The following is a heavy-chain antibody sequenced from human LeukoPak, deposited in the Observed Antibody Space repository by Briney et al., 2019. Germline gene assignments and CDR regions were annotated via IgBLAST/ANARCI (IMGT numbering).Heavy chain of an antibody. V-gene: IGHV3-20*04. CDR2: INWNGGRT. D-gene: IGHD3-22*01. J-gene: IGHJ4*02. Sequence: PGGSLRLSCAASGSTFADYGMSWVRHAPGGGLECVSGINWNGGRTGYADSVKGRFPISRDNAKNSLYLQMNSLRAEDTALYYCARVGHYDSSGYWGYWGQGTLVTVSS. CDR1: GSTFADYG. CDR3: ARVGHYDSSGYWGY.